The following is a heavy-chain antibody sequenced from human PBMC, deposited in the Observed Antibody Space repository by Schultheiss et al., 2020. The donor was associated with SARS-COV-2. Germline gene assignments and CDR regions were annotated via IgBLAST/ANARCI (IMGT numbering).Heavy chain of an antibody. V-gene: IGHV4-59*01. D-gene: IGHD5-12*01. CDR2: IYYSGST. CDR3: ARASGYDSLLFDY. J-gene: IGHJ4*02. CDR1: GGSISSYY. Sequence: SETLSLTCTVSGGSISSYYWSWIRQPPGKGLEWIGYIYYSGSTNYNPSLKSRVTISVDTSKNQFSLKLSSVTAADTAVYYCARASGYDSLLFDYWGQGTRVTVSS.